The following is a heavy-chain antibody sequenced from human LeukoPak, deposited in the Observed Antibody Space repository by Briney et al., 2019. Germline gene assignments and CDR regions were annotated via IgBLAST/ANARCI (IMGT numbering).Heavy chain of an antibody. CDR1: GFTFSSYA. V-gene: IGHV3-23*01. D-gene: IGHD7-27*01. Sequence: GGSLRLSCAASGFTFSSYAMTWVRQAPGKGLEWVSVTSESGDNTYYGDSVKGRFTVSRDNSKNTLYLQMNSLRAEDTAVYCCAKDQTGMYYFDYWGQGTLVTVSS. J-gene: IGHJ4*02. CDR2: TSESGDNT. CDR3: AKDQTGMYYFDY.